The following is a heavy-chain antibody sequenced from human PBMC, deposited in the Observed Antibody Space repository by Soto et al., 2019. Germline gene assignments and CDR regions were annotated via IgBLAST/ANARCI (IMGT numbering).Heavy chain of an antibody. V-gene: IGHV3-30*18. CDR3: AKDRGDASGSYLCLDV. D-gene: IGHD3-10*01. J-gene: IGHJ6*04. CDR1: GFTFSNYG. CDR2: ISRDGSNK. Sequence: PGGSLRLSCAASGFTFSNYGMHWVRQAPGKGLEWVAVISRDGSNKYYADSVKGRFTISRDNSKNTLYLQMNSLRVEDTAVYYCAKDRGDASGSYLCLDVWGKGTTVTVSS.